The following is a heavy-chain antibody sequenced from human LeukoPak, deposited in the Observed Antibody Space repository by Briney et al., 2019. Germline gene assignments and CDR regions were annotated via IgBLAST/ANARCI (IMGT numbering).Heavy chain of an antibody. CDR3: ARANLYYDFWSGYYPAGAFDI. Sequence: ASVKVSCKASGYTFTSYYMHWVRQAPGQGLEWMGIINPSGGSTSYAQKFQGRVTMTRNTSISTAYMELSSLRSEDTAVYYCARANLYYDFWSGYYPAGAFDIWGQGTMVTVSS. V-gene: IGHV1-46*01. D-gene: IGHD3-3*01. CDR2: INPSGGST. J-gene: IGHJ3*02. CDR1: GYTFTSYY.